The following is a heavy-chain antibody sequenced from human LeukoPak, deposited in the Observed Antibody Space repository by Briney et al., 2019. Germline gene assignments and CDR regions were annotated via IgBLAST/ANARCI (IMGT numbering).Heavy chain of an antibody. CDR2: ISSSGGDT. V-gene: IGHV3-23*01. CDR3: ANAPTLVISNDGFNI. D-gene: IGHD4-23*01. CDR1: GFTFSSYA. J-gene: IGHJ3*02. Sequence: GGSLRLSCAASGFTFSSYAMNWVRQAPGKGLEWVSGISSSGGDTYYAESVKGQFTISRDNSKNMLYLQMNSLRAEDTAVYSCANAPTLVISNDGFNIWGQGTMVTVSS.